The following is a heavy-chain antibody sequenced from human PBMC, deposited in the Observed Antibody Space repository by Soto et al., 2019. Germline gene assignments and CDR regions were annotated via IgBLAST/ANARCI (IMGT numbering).Heavy chain of an antibody. D-gene: IGHD3-10*01. Sequence: GASVKVSCKASGYTFTSYAMHWVRQAPGQRLEWMGWINAGNGNTKYSQKFQGRVTITRGTSASTAYMELSSLRSEDTAVYYCARDSITYYYGSGPPDYWGQGTLVTVSS. V-gene: IGHV1-3*01. J-gene: IGHJ4*02. CDR1: GYTFTSYA. CDR3: ARDSITYYYGSGPPDY. CDR2: INAGNGNT.